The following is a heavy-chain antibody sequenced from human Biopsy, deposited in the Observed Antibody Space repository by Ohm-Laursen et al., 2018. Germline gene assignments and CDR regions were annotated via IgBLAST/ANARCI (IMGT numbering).Heavy chain of an antibody. CDR3: ARDGKRWDYSTYFSWHFDL. CDR1: GFTFTSYA. CDR2: ISYDGSGE. Sequence: SLRLSCAAPGFTFTSYAMHWVRLAPGKGLEWVAVISYDGSGEYYADSLQGRFIISRDNPKNTVDLQMNSLSAEDTAVYFCARDGKRWDYSTYFSWHFDLWGRGALVTVSS. J-gene: IGHJ2*01. V-gene: IGHV3-30*04. D-gene: IGHD4-11*01.